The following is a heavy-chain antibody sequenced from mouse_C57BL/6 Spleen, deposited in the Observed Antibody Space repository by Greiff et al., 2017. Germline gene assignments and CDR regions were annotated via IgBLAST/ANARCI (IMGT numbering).Heavy chain of an antibody. D-gene: IGHD1-1*01. V-gene: IGHV1-26*01. J-gene: IGHJ3*01. CDR1: GYTFTDYY. Sequence: VQLQQSGPELVKPGASVKISCKASGYTFTDYYMNWVKQSHGKSLEWIGDINPNNGGTSYNQKFKGKATLTVDKSSSTAYMELRSLTSEDSAVYYCAREDGSSYSFAYWGQGTLVTVSA. CDR3: AREDGSSYSFAY. CDR2: INPNNGGT.